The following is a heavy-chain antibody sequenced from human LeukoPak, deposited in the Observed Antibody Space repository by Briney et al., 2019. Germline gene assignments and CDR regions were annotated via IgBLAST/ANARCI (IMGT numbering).Heavy chain of an antibody. CDR3: ARADEYYYDNSGYYSDPYFDF. J-gene: IGHJ4*02. V-gene: IGHV4-38-2*02. D-gene: IGHD3-22*01. CDR1: GYSINSGYS. Sequence: SETLSLTCTVTGYSINSGYSWGWIRQSPGKGLEWIGSLYRGGVTYYSPALKSRAPMSMDTARNQFSLRLTSVTAADTAVYYCARADEYYYDNSGYYSDPYFDFWGQGTQLTVSS. CDR2: LYRGGVT.